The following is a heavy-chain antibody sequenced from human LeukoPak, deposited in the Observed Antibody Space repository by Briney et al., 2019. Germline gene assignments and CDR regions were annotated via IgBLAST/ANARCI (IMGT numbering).Heavy chain of an antibody. CDR3: AKESGSTGFFDY. Sequence: GGSLRLSCAASGFNFSSYAMSWVRQVPGKGLEWVSAFSGSGGGTYYADSVKGRFTISRDNSKNTLYLQMNSLRAEDTAVYYCAKESGSTGFFDYWGQGTLVTVSS. CDR1: GFNFSSYA. V-gene: IGHV3-23*01. J-gene: IGHJ4*02. CDR2: FSGSGGGT. D-gene: IGHD3-22*01.